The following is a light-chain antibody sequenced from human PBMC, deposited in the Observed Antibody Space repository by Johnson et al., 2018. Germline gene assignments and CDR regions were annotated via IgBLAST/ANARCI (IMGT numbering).Light chain of an antibody. Sequence: QSVLTQPPSVSAAPGQKVTISCSGSSSNIGNNYVSWYQQLPGTAPKLLIYENNKRPSGIPDRFSGSKSGPSATLGITGLQTGDEADYYCGTWASSLSAGNVFVTGTKVTVL. CDR3: GTWASSLSAGNV. V-gene: IGLV1-51*02. CDR2: ENN. J-gene: IGLJ1*01. CDR1: SSNIGNNY.